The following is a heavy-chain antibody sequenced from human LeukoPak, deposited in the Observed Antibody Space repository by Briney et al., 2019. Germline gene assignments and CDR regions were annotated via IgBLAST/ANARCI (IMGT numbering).Heavy chain of an antibody. CDR3: AQKHAFDI. CDR1: GFRFSSYT. Sequence: GGSLSLFRAASGFRFSSYTMNWVRQAPGKGLEWVSSISSSSSYIYYADSVKGRFTISRDHAQNSLYLQMNSLRAEDTAVFDCAQKHAFDIWAEKTMVTVSS. V-gene: IGHV3-21*01. J-gene: IGHJ3*02. CDR2: ISSSSSYI.